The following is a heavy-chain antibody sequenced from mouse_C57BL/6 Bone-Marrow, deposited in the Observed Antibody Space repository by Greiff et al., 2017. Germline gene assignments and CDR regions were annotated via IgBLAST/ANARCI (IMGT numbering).Heavy chain of an antibody. CDR3: ARRGPYGSSHWYFDV. D-gene: IGHD1-1*01. J-gene: IGHJ1*03. CDR2: ILPGSGST. CDR1: GYTFTGYW. Sequence: QVQLKESGAELMKPGASVKLSCKATGYTFTGYWIEWVKQRPGHGLEWIGEILPGSGSTNDNEKFKGKATFTADTSSNTAYMQLSSLTTEDSAIYYCARRGPYGSSHWYFDVWGTGTTVTVSS. V-gene: IGHV1-9*01.